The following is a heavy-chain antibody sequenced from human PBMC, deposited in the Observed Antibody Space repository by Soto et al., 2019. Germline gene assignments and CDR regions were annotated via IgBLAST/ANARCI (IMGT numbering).Heavy chain of an antibody. D-gene: IGHD5-12*01. J-gene: IGHJ4*02. CDR1: GGSISSYY. CDR3: ARHAFRRDGYNYFDY. CDR2: IYYSGST. Sequence: SETLSLTCTVSGGSISSYYWSWIRQPPGKGLEWIGYIYYSGSTNYNPSLKSRVTISVDTSKNQFSLKLSSVTAADTAVYYCARHAFRRDGYNYFDYWGQGTLVTVSS. V-gene: IGHV4-59*08.